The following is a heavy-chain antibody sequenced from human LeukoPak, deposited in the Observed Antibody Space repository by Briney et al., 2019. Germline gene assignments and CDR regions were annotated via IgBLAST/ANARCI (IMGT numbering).Heavy chain of an antibody. J-gene: IGHJ4*02. CDR3: ARDRIAVVY. CDR2: IYSSGNT. Sequence: SETLSLTCTVSGGSISNTYWTWIRQPAGKGLEWIGRIYSSGNTKYNPSLKSRVTISVDTSKNQFPLKLSSVTAADTAVYYCARDRIAVVYWGQGTLVTVSS. D-gene: IGHD6-19*01. CDR1: GGSISNTY. V-gene: IGHV4-4*07.